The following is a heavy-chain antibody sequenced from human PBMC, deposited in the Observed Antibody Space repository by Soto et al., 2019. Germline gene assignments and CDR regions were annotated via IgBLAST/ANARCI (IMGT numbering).Heavy chain of an antibody. D-gene: IGHD5-12*01. CDR3: ARTGARDGYNYPRFWELNY. V-gene: IGHV1-69*13. CDR1: GGTFSSYA. CDR2: IIPIFGTA. Sequence: SVKVSCKASGGTFSSYAISWVRQAPGQGLEWMGGIIPIFGTANYAQKFQGRVTITADESTSTAYMELSSLRSEDTAVYYCARTGARDGYNYPRFWELNYWGQGTLVTVS. J-gene: IGHJ4*02.